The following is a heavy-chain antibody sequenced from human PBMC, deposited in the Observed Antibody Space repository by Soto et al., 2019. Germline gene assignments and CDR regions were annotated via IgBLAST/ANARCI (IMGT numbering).Heavy chain of an antibody. D-gene: IGHD3-16*01. CDR2: ISSSSSYI. Sequence: EVQLVESGGGLVKPGGSLRLSCAASGFTFSSYSMNWVRQAPGKGLEWVSSISSSSSYIYYADSVKGRFTISRDNAKNSLYLQMNSLRAEDTAVYYCARDSEEYDYVWGSRYYFDYWGQGTLVTVSS. V-gene: IGHV3-21*01. J-gene: IGHJ4*02. CDR1: GFTFSSYS. CDR3: ARDSEEYDYVWGSRYYFDY.